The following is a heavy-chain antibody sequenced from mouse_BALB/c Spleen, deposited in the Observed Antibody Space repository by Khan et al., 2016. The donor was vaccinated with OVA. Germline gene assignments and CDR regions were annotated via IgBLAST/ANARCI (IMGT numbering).Heavy chain of an antibody. J-gene: IGHJ4*01. CDR3: ARQPYYQYDVMDY. V-gene: IGHV2-6-1*01. CDR1: GFSFTNYG. CDR2: MLSDCST. Sequence: QVQLQQSGPGLVAPSQSLSITCTISGFSFTNYGVHYVRQPPGKSLVWLVLMLSDCSTTYNSPLKSRLTISKDNSNNQVFFKMNSRQTNDAAMDFCARQPYYQYDVMDYWGQGTTVTVSS. D-gene: IGHD2-10*01.